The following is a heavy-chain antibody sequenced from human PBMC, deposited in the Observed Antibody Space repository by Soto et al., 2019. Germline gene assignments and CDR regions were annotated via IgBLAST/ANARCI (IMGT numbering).Heavy chain of an antibody. CDR1: GGSISSSSYY. V-gene: IGHV4-39*01. D-gene: IGHD4-17*01. J-gene: IGHJ3*02. CDR2: IYYSGST. Sequence: QLQLQESGPGLVKPSETLSLTCTVSGGSISSSSYYWGWIRQPPGKGLEWIGSIYYSGSTYYNPSLKSRVTISVDTSKNQFSLKLSSVTAADTAVYYCARLARAVTTRDAFDIWGQGTMVTVSS. CDR3: ARLARAVTTRDAFDI.